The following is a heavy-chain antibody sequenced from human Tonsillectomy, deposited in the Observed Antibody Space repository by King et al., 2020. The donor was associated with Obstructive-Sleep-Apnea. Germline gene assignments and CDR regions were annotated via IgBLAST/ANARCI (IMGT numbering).Heavy chain of an antibody. D-gene: IGHD6-19*01. J-gene: IGHJ4*02. CDR1: GYTFAAYG. CDR2: ITPNKGNA. V-gene: IGHV1-18*04. CDR3: SRGVAVAVEYYCDQ. Sequence: QLVQSGAEVKKPGASVKVSCKTSGYTFAAYGYGWVRQAPGEGLEWVGWITPNKGNAKYARRFQGRVTMTTDTATNTAYMELRSLTSDDTARYYCSRGVAVAVEYYCDQWGQGTLVPVSA.